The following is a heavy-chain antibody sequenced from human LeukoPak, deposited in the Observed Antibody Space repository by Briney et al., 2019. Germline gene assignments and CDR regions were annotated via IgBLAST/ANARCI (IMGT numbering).Heavy chain of an antibody. J-gene: IGHJ6*03. CDR1: GGSISSYQ. Sequence: SETLSLTCTVSGGSISSYQWSWIRQPAGKGLEWIGRMYTSGSGSTNYNPSLKSRVTMSVDTSKNQFALKLSAVTAADTAVYYCARLKFYDSTGYSPGHYMDVWGKGTTVTVSS. CDR2: MYTSGSGST. V-gene: IGHV4-4*07. CDR3: ARLKFYDSTGYSPGHYMDV. D-gene: IGHD3-22*01.